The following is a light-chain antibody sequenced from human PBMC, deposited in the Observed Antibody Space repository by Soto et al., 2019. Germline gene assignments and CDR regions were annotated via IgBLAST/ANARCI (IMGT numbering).Light chain of an antibody. CDR1: SSDVGGYIW. Sequence: QSVLTQPASLSGSPGQSITISCTGTSSDVGGYIWVSWYQHHPGKAPKLVIYDVYQRPSGVSSRFSGSKSGNTASLAISGLRSEDEADYYCAAWVDSLSAYVFGTGTKV. CDR2: DVY. J-gene: IGLJ1*01. V-gene: IGLV2-14*01. CDR3: AAWVDSLSAYV.